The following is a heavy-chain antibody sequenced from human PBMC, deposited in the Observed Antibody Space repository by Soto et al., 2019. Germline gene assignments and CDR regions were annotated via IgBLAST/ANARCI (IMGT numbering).Heavy chain of an antibody. CDR3: ARDPYSSYWYGGGGYYYYGLDA. J-gene: IGHJ6*02. V-gene: IGHV1-2*02. CDR1: GYTFTGYY. Sequence: ASVKVSCKASGYTFTGYYMHWVRQAPGQGLEWMGWINPNSGGTNYAQKFQGRVTMTRDTSISTAYMELSRLRSDDTAVYYCARDPYSSYWYGGGGYYYYGLDAWGQGTTVTVSS. D-gene: IGHD6-13*01. CDR2: INPNSGGT.